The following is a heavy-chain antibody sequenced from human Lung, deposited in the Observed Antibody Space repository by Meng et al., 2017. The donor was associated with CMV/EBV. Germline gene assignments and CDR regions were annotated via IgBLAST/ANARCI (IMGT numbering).Heavy chain of an antibody. D-gene: IGHD1-26*01. V-gene: IGHV3-21*01. CDR2: ISSSSSYI. CDR1: GFTFSSYS. CDR3: ARDGRLDP. Sequence: EVQVGGPGGGLVKLGGSLTPSGAASGFTFSSYSMNWVRQAPGKGLEWVSSISSSSSYIYYADSVKGRFTISRDNAKNSLYLQMNSLRAEDTAVYYCARDGRLDPWGQGTLVTVSS. J-gene: IGHJ5*02.